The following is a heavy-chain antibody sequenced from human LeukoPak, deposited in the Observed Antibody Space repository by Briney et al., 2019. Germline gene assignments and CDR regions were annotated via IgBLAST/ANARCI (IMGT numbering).Heavy chain of an antibody. J-gene: IGHJ6*03. V-gene: IGHV4-59*01. CDR2: IYYSGST. CDR1: GGSISSYY. Sequence: PPETLSLTCTVSGGSISSYYWSWIRQPPGKGLEWIGYIYYSGSTNYNPSLKSRVTISVDTSKNQFSLKLSSVTAADTAVYYCARMIRSSSSHNYYMDVWGKGATVTVSS. D-gene: IGHD6-6*01. CDR3: ARMIRSSSSHNYYMDV.